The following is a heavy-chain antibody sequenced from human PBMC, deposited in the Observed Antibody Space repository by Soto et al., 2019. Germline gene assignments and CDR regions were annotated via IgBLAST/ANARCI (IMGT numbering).Heavy chain of an antibody. D-gene: IGHD3-10*01. J-gene: IGHJ5*02. Sequence: QITLKESGPTLVKPTQTLTLTCTFSGFSLSTSGVGVGWIRQPPGKALEWLALIYWDDDKRYSPSLKSRLTITKXXSXNXAVLTMTNMDPVDTATYYCAHRRVGITMVRGYWFDPWGQGTLVTVSS. V-gene: IGHV2-5*02. CDR2: IYWDDDK. CDR3: AHRRVGITMVRGYWFDP. CDR1: GFSLSTSGVG.